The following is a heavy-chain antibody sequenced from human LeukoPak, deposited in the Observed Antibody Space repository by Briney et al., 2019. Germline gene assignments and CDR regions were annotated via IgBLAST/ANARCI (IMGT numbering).Heavy chain of an antibody. CDR3: ARDLGFGSGSYPFDY. CDR1: GYTFTGYY. J-gene: IGHJ4*02. CDR2: INPNSGGT. V-gene: IGHV1-2*06. D-gene: IGHD3-10*01. Sequence: EASVKVSCKASGYTFTGYYMHWVRQTPGQGLERMGRINPNSGGTNYAQKFQGRVTMTRDTSISTAYMELSRLRSDDTAVYYCARDLGFGSGSYPFDYWGQGTLVTVSS.